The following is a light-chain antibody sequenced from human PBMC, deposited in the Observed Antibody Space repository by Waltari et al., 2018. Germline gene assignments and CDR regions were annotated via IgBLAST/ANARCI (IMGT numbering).Light chain of an antibody. CDR1: NIGDGS. Sequence: SEALTQPPAVSVSPGETANISCGGLNIGDGSVHWYQQKPGQAPVLVMQYDDDRRSGTPERFFGSNSGNTATLTINNVAAWDEADYYCQMWDTRRDIGIFVGGTKLTVL. CDR3: QMWDTRRDIGI. V-gene: IGLV3-21*04. CDR2: YDD. J-gene: IGLJ2*01.